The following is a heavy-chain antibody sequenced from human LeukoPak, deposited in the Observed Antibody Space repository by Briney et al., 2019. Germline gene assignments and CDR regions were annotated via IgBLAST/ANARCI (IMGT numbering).Heavy chain of an antibody. CDR2: INHSGST. J-gene: IGHJ4*02. D-gene: IGHD6-19*01. Sequence: SETLSLTCAVYGGSFSGYYWSWIRQPPGKGLEWIGEINHSGSTNYNPSLKSRVTISVDTSKNQFSLKLSSVTAADTAVYYCARGRGSGWSLYYFDYWGQGTPVTVSS. CDR1: GGSFSGYY. V-gene: IGHV4-34*01. CDR3: ARGRGSGWSLYYFDY.